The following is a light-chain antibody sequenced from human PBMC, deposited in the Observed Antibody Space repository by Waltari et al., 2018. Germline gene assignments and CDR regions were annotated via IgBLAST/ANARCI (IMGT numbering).Light chain of an antibody. CDR1: SSDVGGFNS. V-gene: IGLV2-11*01. J-gene: IGLJ2*01. CDR2: DGI. Sequence: QSALTQPRSVSGSPGQSVTISCTGTSSDVGGFNSVSWYQQHPGKAPKIIIYDGIKRPSGVPDRFSGSKSDNTASLTISGLQAEDEADYYCCSYAGSYTVLFGGGTKLTVL. CDR3: CSYAGSYTVL.